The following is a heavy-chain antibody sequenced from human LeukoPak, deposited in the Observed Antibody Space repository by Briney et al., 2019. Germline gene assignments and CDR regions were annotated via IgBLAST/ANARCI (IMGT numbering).Heavy chain of an antibody. V-gene: IGHV3-33*05. CDR2: ISYDGSNK. CDR1: GFTFSSYG. D-gene: IGHD3-10*01. J-gene: IGHJ4*02. CDR3: VRDEWFGEYAY. Sequence: PGGSLRLSCAASGFTFSSYGMHWVRQAPGKGLEWVAVISYDGSNKYYADSVKGRFTISRDNSKNTMYLQMSSLRDEDTAVYYCVRDEWFGEYAYWGQGTLVTVSS.